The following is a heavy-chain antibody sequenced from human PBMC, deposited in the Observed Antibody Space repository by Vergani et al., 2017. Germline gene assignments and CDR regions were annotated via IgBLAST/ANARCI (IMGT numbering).Heavy chain of an antibody. Sequence: QVQLEQSGSELREPGASVKVSCKASGYIFYGHLLNWLRQAPGQGLEWLGWTDTANGRPTYAQGFRGRFVFSVDTSVDSAYLEISSLKADDTAVYYCARGLSRDEYNVLHYWGQGSLVTVSS. CDR2: TDTANGRP. CDR3: ARGLSRDEYNVLHY. J-gene: IGHJ4*02. CDR1: GYIFYGHL. V-gene: IGHV7-4-1*02. D-gene: IGHD5-24*01.